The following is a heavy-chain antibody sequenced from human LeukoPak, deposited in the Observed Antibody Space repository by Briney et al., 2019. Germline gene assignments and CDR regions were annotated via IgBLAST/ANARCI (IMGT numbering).Heavy chain of an antibody. CDR2: IYYSGST. CDR3: ARGSVAGSHVYFDS. D-gene: IGHD6-19*01. CDR1: GGSISSSSYY. J-gene: IGHJ4*02. Sequence: SETLSLTCTVSGGSISSSSYYWGWIRQPPGKGLEWIGSIYYSGSTYYSPSLKSRVTISVDTSKNQFSLKLSSVTAADTAVYYCARGSVAGSHVYFDSWGQGTLVTVSS. V-gene: IGHV4-39*07.